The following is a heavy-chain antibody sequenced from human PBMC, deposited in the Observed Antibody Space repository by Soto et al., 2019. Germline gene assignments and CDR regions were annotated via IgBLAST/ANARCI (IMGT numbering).Heavy chain of an antibody. Sequence: QVQLQESGPGLVKPSESLSLTCTVSGGSISSYYWSWIRQPPGKGLEWIGYIYYSGSTNYNPSLKSRVTISVDTSKNQFSLKLSSVTAADTAVYYCARAGSGWGNWFDPWGQGTLVTVSS. CDR3: ARAGSGWGNWFDP. D-gene: IGHD6-19*01. J-gene: IGHJ5*02. CDR1: GGSISSYY. CDR2: IYYSGST. V-gene: IGHV4-59*01.